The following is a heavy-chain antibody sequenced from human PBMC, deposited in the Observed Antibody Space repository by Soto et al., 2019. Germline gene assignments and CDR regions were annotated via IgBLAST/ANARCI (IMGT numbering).Heavy chain of an antibody. D-gene: IGHD5-12*01. CDR1: GFTFSSYA. Sequence: QVQLVESGGGVVQPGRSLRLSCAASGFTFSSYAMHWVRQAPGKGLEWVAVISYDGSNKYYADSVKGRFTISRDNSKNKLYLQMNSLRAEDTAVYYCARSGLASSGYDLGYYYYGMDVWGQGTTVTVSS. CDR2: ISYDGSNK. J-gene: IGHJ6*02. V-gene: IGHV3-30-3*01. CDR3: ARSGLASSGYDLGYYYYGMDV.